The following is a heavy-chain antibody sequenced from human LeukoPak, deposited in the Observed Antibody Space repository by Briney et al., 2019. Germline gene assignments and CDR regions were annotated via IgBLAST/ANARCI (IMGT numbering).Heavy chain of an antibody. CDR3: ARNYGIFGVVTPFDY. D-gene: IGHD3-3*01. CDR2: ISSSSSTI. V-gene: IGHV3-48*04. Sequence: GGSLRLSCAASGFTFSSYSMNWVRQAPGKGLEWVSYISSSSSTIYYADSVKGRFTISRDNAKNSLYLQMNSLRAEDTAVYYCARNYGIFGVVTPFDYWGQGTLVTVSS. J-gene: IGHJ4*02. CDR1: GFTFSSYS.